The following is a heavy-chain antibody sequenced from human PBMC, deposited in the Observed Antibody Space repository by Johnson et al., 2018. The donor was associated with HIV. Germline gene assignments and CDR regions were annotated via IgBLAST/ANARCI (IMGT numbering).Heavy chain of an antibody. D-gene: IGHD1-26*01. J-gene: IGHJ3*02. CDR2: ISYDGSNK. V-gene: IGHV3-30*04. CDR3: ASGLGIVGATRSAFDI. CDR1: GFTFSSYA. Sequence: QVQLVESGGGSVKPGGSLRLSCAASGFTFSSYAMHWVRQAPGKGLEWVAVISYDGSNKYYADSVKGRFTISRDNSKNTLYLQMNSLRAEDTAVYYCASGLGIVGATRSAFDIWGQGTMVTVSS.